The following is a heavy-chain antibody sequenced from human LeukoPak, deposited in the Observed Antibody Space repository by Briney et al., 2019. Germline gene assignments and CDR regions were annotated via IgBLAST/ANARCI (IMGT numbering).Heavy chain of an antibody. J-gene: IGHJ4*02. CDR2: LSGSGDCT. Sequence: PGGSLRISCAASGFAFSSCAMSWVRQAPGKGLEWVSSLSGSGDCTYYADSVKGRFTISRDNSKKTLYLQMNSLRAEYTSVYYCAKVPSYFYGSGSSLDYWGQGTLVTVFS. D-gene: IGHD3-10*01. CDR3: AKVPSYFYGSGSSLDY. CDR1: GFAFSSCA. V-gene: IGHV3-23*01.